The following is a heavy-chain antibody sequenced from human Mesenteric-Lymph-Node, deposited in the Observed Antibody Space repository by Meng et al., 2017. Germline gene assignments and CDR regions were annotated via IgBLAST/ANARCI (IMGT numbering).Heavy chain of an antibody. J-gene: IGHJ6*02. CDR1: GYTFTSYA. V-gene: IGHV3-7*01. Sequence: SCKASGYTFTSYAMSWVRQAPGKGLEWVANIRKDGSEKNYVDSVQGRFTISRDNAKNSLYLQLNSLRAEDTAIYYCARDLLGVIMVRGVVVSYYYGMDVWGQGTTVTVSS. D-gene: IGHD3-10*01. CDR3: ARDLLGVIMVRGVVVSYYYGMDV. CDR2: IRKDGSEK.